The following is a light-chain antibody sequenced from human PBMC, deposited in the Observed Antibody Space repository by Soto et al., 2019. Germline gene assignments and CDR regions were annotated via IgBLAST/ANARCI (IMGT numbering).Light chain of an antibody. CDR2: GAS. V-gene: IGKV1-39*01. Sequence: DIQMTQSPSSLSASVGDRVTITCRASQSINIYLNWYQQKPGEAPKLLVYGASSLQSGVPSRFSGVGSGTDFTLTMSGLQPEDFGSYYCQQSYSTQFTFGPGTRVDFK. J-gene: IGKJ3*01. CDR1: QSINIY. CDR3: QQSYSTQFT.